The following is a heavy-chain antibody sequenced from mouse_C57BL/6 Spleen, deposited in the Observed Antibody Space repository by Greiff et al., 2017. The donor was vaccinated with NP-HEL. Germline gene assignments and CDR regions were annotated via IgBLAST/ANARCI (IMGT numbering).Heavy chain of an antibody. Sequence: QVQLQQSGAELMKPGASVKLSCKATGYTFTGYWIEWVKQRPGHGLEWIGEILPGSGSTNYNEKFKGQATFTADTSSNTAYMQLSSLTTEDSAIYYCARGGGISYYYGSSYEAGDYYAMDYWGQGTSVTVSS. D-gene: IGHD1-1*01. CDR1: GYTFTGYW. CDR2: ILPGSGST. V-gene: IGHV1-9*01. CDR3: ARGGGISYYYGSSYEAGDYYAMDY. J-gene: IGHJ4*01.